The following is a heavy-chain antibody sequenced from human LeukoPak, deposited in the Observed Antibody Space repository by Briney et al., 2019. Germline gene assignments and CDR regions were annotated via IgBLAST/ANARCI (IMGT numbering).Heavy chain of an antibody. CDR1: GFAFRSYG. Sequence: GGSLRLSCAASGFAFRSYGIHWVRQAPGKGLEWVAMISFDGTNKHYADSVKGRFTISRDNSKDTLSLEMNNLRPEDTAVYYCARDLNLGTSDSYWGQGTLVTVSS. CDR2: ISFDGTNK. J-gene: IGHJ4*02. CDR3: ARDLNLGTSDSY. V-gene: IGHV3-30*03. D-gene: IGHD3/OR15-3a*01.